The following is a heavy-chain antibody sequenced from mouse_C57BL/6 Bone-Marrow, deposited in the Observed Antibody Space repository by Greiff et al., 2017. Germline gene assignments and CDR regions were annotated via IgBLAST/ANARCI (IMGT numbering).Heavy chain of an antibody. Sequence: EVKVVESGGDLVKPGGSLKLSCAASGFTFSSYGMSWVRQTPDKRLEWVATISSGGSYTYYPDSVKGRFTISRDNAKNTLYLQMSSLKSEDTAMDYCARQALRSGDYWGQGTSVTVSS. CDR2: ISSGGSYT. CDR1: GFTFSSYG. V-gene: IGHV5-6*01. CDR3: ARQALRSGDY. J-gene: IGHJ4*01.